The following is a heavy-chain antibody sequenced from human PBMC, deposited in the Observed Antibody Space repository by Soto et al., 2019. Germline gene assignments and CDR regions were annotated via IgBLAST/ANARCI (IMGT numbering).Heavy chain of an antibody. CDR2: INPNSGGT. CDR1: GYTFTGYY. J-gene: IGHJ6*02. Sequence: ASVKVSCKASGYTFTGYYMHWVRQAPGQGLEWMGWINPNSGGTNYAQKFQGWVTMTRDTSISTAYMELSRLRSDDTAVYYCASGVTIFGVVRGAYYGMDVWGQGTTVTVSS. V-gene: IGHV1-2*04. CDR3: ASGVTIFGVVRGAYYGMDV. D-gene: IGHD3-3*01.